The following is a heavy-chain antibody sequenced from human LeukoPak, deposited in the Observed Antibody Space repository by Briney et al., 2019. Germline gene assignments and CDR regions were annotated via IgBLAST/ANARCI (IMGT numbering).Heavy chain of an antibody. V-gene: IGHV1-8*01. CDR2: MNPNSGNT. CDR3: AREYSGYDWGQFDY. CDR1: GYTFTSYD. D-gene: IGHD5-12*01. Sequence: ASVKVSCKASGYTFTSYDINWVRQATGQGLEWMGWMNPNSGNTGYAQKFQGRVTMTTDTSTSTAYMELRSLRSDDTAVYYCAREYSGYDWGQFDYWGQGTLVTVSS. J-gene: IGHJ4*02.